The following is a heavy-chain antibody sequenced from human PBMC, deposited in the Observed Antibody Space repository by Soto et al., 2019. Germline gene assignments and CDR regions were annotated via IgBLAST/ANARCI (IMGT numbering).Heavy chain of an antibody. D-gene: IGHD3-3*01. J-gene: IGHJ4*02. CDR1: GGSIGSYY. CDR2: IYYSGST. V-gene: IGHV4-59*08. CDR3: ARGGWRQIDY. Sequence: QVQLQESGPGLVKPSETLSLTCSVSGGSIGSYYWCWIRQPPGKGLEWIGYIYYSGSTNYNPSLKSRVTISVDTSKNHFSLKLSSVTAADTAVYYCARGGWRQIDYWGQGTLVTVSS.